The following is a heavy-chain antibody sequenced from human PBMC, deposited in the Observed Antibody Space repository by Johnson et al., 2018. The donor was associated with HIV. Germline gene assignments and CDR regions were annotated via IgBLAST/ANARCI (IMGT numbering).Heavy chain of an antibody. J-gene: IGHJ3*02. Sequence: VQLVESGGGVVQPGMSLRVSCAASGFTFSSYAMHWVRQAPGNGLEWVSLIRWDGAVTHYVDSVKGRFTISRDNSRNSLYLQMNSLRTEDTALYYCARAEIYEGRSGDFAFDIWGQGTMVTVSS. CDR1: GFTFSSYA. V-gene: IGHV3-43D*03. D-gene: IGHD6-25*01. CDR3: ARAEIYEGRSGDFAFDI. CDR2: IRWDGAVT.